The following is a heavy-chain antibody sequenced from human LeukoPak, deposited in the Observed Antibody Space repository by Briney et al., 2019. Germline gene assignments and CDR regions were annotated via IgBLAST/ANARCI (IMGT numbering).Heavy chain of an antibody. CDR3: ARGAWLDVVEPAASPGNYYYYGMDV. Sequence: SETLSLTCAVYGGSFSGYYWSWIRQPPGKGLEWIGEINHSGSTNYNPSLKSRVTISVDTSKNQFSLKLSSVTAADTAVYYCARGAWLDVVEPAASPGNYYYYGMDVWGKGTTVTVSS. V-gene: IGHV4-34*01. J-gene: IGHJ6*04. CDR1: GGSFSGYY. D-gene: IGHD2-2*01. CDR2: INHSGST.